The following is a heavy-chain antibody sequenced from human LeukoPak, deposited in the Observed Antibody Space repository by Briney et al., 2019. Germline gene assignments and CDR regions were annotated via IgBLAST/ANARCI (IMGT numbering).Heavy chain of an antibody. CDR3: ARGKGRIAGALFDY. D-gene: IGHD6-13*01. J-gene: IGHJ4*02. CDR1: GFTFSSYA. Sequence: PGRSLRLSCAASGFTFSSYAMHWVRQAPGKGLEWVAVISYDGSNKYYADSVKGRFTISRDNSKNTLYLQMNSLRAEDTAVYYCARGKGRIAGALFDYWGQGTLVTVSS. V-gene: IGHV3-30-3*01. CDR2: ISYDGSNK.